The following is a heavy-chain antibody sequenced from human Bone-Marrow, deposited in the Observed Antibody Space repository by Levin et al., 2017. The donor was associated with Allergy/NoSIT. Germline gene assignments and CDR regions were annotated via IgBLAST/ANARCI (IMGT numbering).Heavy chain of an antibody. CDR3: ARDGQGHSSSPY. D-gene: IGHD6-6*01. CDR1: GFSVSNNF. V-gene: IGHV3-66*01. J-gene: IGHJ4*02. Sequence: GGSLRLSCAAPGFSVSNNFLNWVRQVPGKGLEWVSLIYSGGSTHYADSVKGRFTISRDNSRNTLYLQMNSLRVEDTAVYYCARDGQGHSSSPYWGQGTLVTVSS. CDR2: IYSGGST.